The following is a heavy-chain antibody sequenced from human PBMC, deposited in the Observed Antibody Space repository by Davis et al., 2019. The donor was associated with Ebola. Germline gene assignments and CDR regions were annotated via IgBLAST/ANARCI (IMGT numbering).Heavy chain of an antibody. CDR1: GFTFSSYW. V-gene: IGHV3-7*01. D-gene: IGHD2-15*01. Sequence: GGSLKISCAASGFTFSSYWMSWVRQAPGKGLEWVANIKQDGSENYYVDSVKGRFTISRDNAKNSLYLQMNSLRAEDTAVYYCARDDRYCSGGSCYTDLVDYWGQGTLVTVSS. CDR3: ARDDRYCSGGSCYTDLVDY. J-gene: IGHJ4*02. CDR2: IKQDGSEN.